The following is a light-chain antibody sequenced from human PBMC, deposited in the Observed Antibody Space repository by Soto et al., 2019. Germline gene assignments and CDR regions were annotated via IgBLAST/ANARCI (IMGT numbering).Light chain of an antibody. CDR3: QQRTNCLYT. V-gene: IGKV3-11*01. Sequence: EIVLTQSPATLSLSPGERATLSCRASHSVGSFLAWYQQKPGQAPRLLIYDASNRATGIPVRFSGSGSGTDFIITISSLEPEDFAVYYCQQRTNCLYTFGQGTKLEIK. CDR1: HSVGSF. J-gene: IGKJ2*01. CDR2: DAS.